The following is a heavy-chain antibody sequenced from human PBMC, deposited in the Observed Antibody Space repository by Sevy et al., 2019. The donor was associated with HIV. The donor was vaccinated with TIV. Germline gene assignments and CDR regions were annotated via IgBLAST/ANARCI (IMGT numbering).Heavy chain of an antibody. Sequence: GGSLRLSCAASGFTFSSYSMNWVRQAPGKGLEWVSSISSSSSYIYYADSVKGRFTISRDNAKNSLYLQMNSLRAEDXAVYYCARDLETRYCSSTSCLYGMDVXGQGTTVTVSS. CDR1: GFTFSSYS. J-gene: IGHJ6*02. CDR2: ISSSSSYI. V-gene: IGHV3-21*01. CDR3: ARDLETRYCSSTSCLYGMDV. D-gene: IGHD2-2*01.